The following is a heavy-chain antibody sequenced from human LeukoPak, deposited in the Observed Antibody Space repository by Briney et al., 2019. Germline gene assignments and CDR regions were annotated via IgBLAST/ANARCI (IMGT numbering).Heavy chain of an antibody. V-gene: IGHV3-53*01. CDR3: ARDRGYGDYYYYMDV. CDR1: GFTVSSSY. J-gene: IGHJ6*03. D-gene: IGHD3-10*01. Sequence: PGGSLRLSCAASGFTVSSSYMSWVRQAPGKGLEWVSVIYSGGSTYYADSVKGRFTISRDNSKNTLYLQMNSLRAEDTAVYYCARDRGYGDYYYYMDVWGKGTTVTVSS. CDR2: IYSGGST.